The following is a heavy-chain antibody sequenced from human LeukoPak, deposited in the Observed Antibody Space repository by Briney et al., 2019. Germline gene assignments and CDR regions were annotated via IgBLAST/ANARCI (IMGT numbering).Heavy chain of an antibody. Sequence: PSETRSLTCTVSGGSISSSSYYWSWIRQPAGKGLEWIGRIYTSGSTNYNPSLKSRVTISIDTSKNQFSLKLSSVTAADTAVYYCARAYYYYYMDVWGKGTTVTVSS. CDR1: GGSISSSSYY. J-gene: IGHJ6*03. CDR3: ARAYYYYYMDV. CDR2: IYTSGST. V-gene: IGHV4-61*02.